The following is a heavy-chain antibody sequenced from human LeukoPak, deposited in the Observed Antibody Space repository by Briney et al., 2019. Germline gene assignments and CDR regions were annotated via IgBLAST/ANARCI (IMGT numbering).Heavy chain of an antibody. V-gene: IGHV4-39*01. D-gene: IGHD2-21*02. J-gene: IGHJ4*02. Sequence: PSETLSLTCTVSGGSISSSSYYWGWIRQPPGKGLEWIGSIYYSGSTYYNPSLKSRVTISVDTSKNQFSLKLSSVTAADTAVYYCARVSYCGGDCCHFDYWGQGTLVTVSS. CDR3: ARVSYCGGDCCHFDY. CDR1: GGSISSSSYY. CDR2: IYYSGST.